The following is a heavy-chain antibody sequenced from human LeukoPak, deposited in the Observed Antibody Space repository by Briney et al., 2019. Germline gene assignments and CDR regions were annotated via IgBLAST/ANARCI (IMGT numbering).Heavy chain of an antibody. CDR1: GGSISSGGYY. CDR2: IYYSGST. Sequence: PSETLSLTCTVSGGSISSGGYYWSWIRQHPGKGLEWIGYIYYSGSTYYNPSLKSRVTISVDTSKNQFSLKLSSVTAADTAVYYCARGFVGTLTTGLDYWGQGTLVTVSS. V-gene: IGHV4-31*03. J-gene: IGHJ4*02. CDR3: ARGFVGTLTTGLDY. D-gene: IGHD4-17*01.